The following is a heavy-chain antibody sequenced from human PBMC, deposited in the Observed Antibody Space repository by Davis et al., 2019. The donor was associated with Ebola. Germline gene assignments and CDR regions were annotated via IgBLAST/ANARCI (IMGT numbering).Heavy chain of an antibody. CDR1: VITFSSYA. J-gene: IGHJ4*02. V-gene: IGHV3-23*01. D-gene: IGHD4-17*01. Sequence: GESLKISCTDSVITFSSYAMTWVRQAPGKGLEWVSAISGSGGTTYYAGSVKGRFTVSRDNSKKTMYLQMNRLRAEDTALYYCAKDRGYDYGDYFNYWGQGVLVTVSS. CDR3: AKDRGYDYGDYFNY. CDR2: ISGSGGTT.